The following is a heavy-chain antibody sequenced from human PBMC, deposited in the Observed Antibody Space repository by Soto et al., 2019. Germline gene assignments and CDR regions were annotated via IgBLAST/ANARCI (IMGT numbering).Heavy chain of an antibody. D-gene: IGHD3-3*01. Sequence: GSLRLSCAASGFTFSSYWMHWVRQAPGKGLVWVSRINSDGSSTSYADSVKGRFTISRDNAKNTLYLQMNGLRAEDTAVYYCAREKAPYYDFWSGYHYYGMDVWGQGTTVTVSS. CDR3: AREKAPYYDFWSGYHYYGMDV. CDR1: GFTFSSYW. V-gene: IGHV3-74*01. J-gene: IGHJ6*02. CDR2: INSDGSST.